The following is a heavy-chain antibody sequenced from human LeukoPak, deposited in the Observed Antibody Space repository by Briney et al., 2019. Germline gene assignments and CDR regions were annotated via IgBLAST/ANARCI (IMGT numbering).Heavy chain of an antibody. V-gene: IGHV1-69*04. Sequence: SVKVSCKASGGTFSSYAISWVRQAPGQGLEWMGRIIPILGIANYAQKFQGRVTITADKSTSTAYMELSSLRSEDTAVYYCARREISGSYHHSDLDYWGQGTLVTVSS. J-gene: IGHJ4*02. CDR1: GGTFSSYA. CDR3: ARREISGSYHHSDLDY. CDR2: IIPILGIA. D-gene: IGHD1-26*01.